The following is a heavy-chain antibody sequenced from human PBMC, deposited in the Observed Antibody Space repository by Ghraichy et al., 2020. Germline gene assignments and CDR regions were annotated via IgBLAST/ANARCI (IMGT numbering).Heavy chain of an antibody. V-gene: IGHV3-48*02. CDR1: GFSFSGYS. CDR3: ARASTVVRFFYFAGMDV. CDR2: ITSSSRTI. Sequence: GSLRLSCVGSGFSFSGYSMNWVRQPPGKGLEWVSYITSSSRTISYADSVKGRFTISRDNAQNSLFLQMNSLRDEDTAVYYCARASTVVRFFYFAGMDVWGQGTTVTVSS. D-gene: IGHD4-23*01. J-gene: IGHJ6*02.